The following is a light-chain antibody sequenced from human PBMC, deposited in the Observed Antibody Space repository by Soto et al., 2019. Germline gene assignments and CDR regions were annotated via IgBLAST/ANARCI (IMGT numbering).Light chain of an antibody. CDR2: DAS. Sequence: EIVLTQSPATLSLSPGERATLSCGASKSVSSSYLAWYQQKPGLAPRLLIYDASSRATGIPDRFSGSGSGTDFTLTISRVEPEDFAVYYCQQEGNSPYTFCQGTKLEIK. J-gene: IGKJ2*01. CDR1: KSVSSSY. CDR3: QQEGNSPYT. V-gene: IGKV3D-20*01.